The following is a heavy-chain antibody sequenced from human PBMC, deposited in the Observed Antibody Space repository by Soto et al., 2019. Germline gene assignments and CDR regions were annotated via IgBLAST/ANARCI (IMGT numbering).Heavy chain of an antibody. CDR1: GFTFSNYA. CDR3: AKDRGRGYCTSTACYGDYYYYMDV. CDR2: ISYSGGST. Sequence: EVQLLESGGGLVQPGGSLRLSCAASGFTFSNYAMSWVRQAPGKGLEWVSAISYSGGSTYYADSVKGRFTISRDNSKNTVYLQMNSLRAEDTGVYYGAKDRGRGYCTSTACYGDYYYYMDVWGKGTTVTVSS. V-gene: IGHV3-23*01. J-gene: IGHJ6*03. D-gene: IGHD2-2*01.